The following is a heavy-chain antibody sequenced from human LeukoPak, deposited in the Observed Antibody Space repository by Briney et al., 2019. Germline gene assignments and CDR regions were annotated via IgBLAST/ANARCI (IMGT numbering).Heavy chain of an antibody. CDR1: GYSISSGFY. CDR2: IYHSGST. J-gene: IGHJ4*02. D-gene: IGHD3-10*01. CDR3: ARGVRGAPYFDY. Sequence: PSETLSLTCAVSGYSISSGFYWGWIRQPPGKGLEWIGSIYHSGSTYYNPSLKSRVTISVDTSKTQFSLKLSSVTAADTAVYYCARGVRGAPYFDYWGQGTLVTVSS. V-gene: IGHV4-38-2*01.